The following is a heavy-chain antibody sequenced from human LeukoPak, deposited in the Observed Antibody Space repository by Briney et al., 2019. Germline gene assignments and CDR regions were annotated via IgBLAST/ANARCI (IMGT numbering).Heavy chain of an antibody. CDR2: MNPNSGNT. J-gene: IGHJ6*03. CDR3: ARGSRGCSSTSCYRVNYYYYYMDV. D-gene: IGHD2-2*02. V-gene: IGHV1-8*01. CDR1: GYTFTSYG. Sequence: ASVKVSCKASGYTFTSYGINWVRQATGQGLEWMGWMNPNSGNTGYAQKFQGRVTMTRNTSISTAYMELSSLRSEDTAVYYCARGSRGCSSTSCYRVNYYYYYMDVWGKGTTVTVSS.